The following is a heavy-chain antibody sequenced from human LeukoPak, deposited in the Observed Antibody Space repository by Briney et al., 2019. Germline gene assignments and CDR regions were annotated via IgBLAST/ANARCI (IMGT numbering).Heavy chain of an antibody. Sequence: GGSLRLSCAASGFTFSSYSMNWVRQAPGKGLEWVSSISSSSSYIYYADSVKGRFTISRDNAKNSLYLQMNSLRAEDTAVYYCARRGSSSPLVDYWGQGTLVTVSS. CDR1: GFTFSSYS. J-gene: IGHJ4*02. CDR2: ISSSSSYI. V-gene: IGHV3-21*01. CDR3: ARRGSSSPLVDY. D-gene: IGHD6-6*01.